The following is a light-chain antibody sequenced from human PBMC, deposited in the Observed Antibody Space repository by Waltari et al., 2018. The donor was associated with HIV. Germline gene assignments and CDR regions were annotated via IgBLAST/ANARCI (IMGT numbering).Light chain of an antibody. V-gene: IGLV1-44*01. CDR3: AAWDGNLNGRV. CDR1: TSTIVDTA. J-gene: IGLJ3*02. Sequence: QSVLTQPPPASGTPGPRVTIPCSQVTSTIVDTALYLSQQLPGTAPRLVIYSDSERPSGVPDRFSGSKSGTSASLAISGLQSEDEADYYCAAWDGNLNGRVFGGGTKLTVL. CDR2: SDS.